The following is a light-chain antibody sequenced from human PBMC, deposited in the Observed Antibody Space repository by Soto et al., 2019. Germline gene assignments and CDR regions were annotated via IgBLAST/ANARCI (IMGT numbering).Light chain of an antibody. CDR1: SRDGGGYNC. CDR3: SSYAGSNTPLDV. J-gene: IGLJ1*01. CDR2: EVS. V-gene: IGLV2-14*01. Sequence: QPALTQPASVSGSPGQSITISCTGTSRDGGGYNCVSWYQQFPDKAPKLMIFEVSSRPSGVSNRFSGSKSGNTASLTISGLQAEDEADYYCSSYAGSNTPLDVFGTGTKVTVL.